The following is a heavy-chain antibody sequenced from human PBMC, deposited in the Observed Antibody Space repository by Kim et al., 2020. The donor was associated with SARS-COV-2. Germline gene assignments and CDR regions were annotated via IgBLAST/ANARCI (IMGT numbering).Heavy chain of an antibody. CDR2: MKQDGTEI. J-gene: IGHJ4*02. V-gene: IGHV3-7*01. CDR1: GMSFSSYG. D-gene: IGHD3-3*01. Sequence: GGSLRLSCVASGMSFSSYGMSWVRQAPGKGLEWVAYMKQDGTEIYYVDSVKGRFTISRDNAKNSLYLQMNSLRVDDTAVYYCARGDFADWGQGTVVTV. CDR3: ARGDFAD.